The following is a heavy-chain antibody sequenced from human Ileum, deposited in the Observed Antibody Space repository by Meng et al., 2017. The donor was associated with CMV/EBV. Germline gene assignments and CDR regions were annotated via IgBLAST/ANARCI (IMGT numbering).Heavy chain of an antibody. V-gene: IGHV4-31*02. J-gene: IGHJ5*02. CDR3: ARDFGNYGGNWFDP. D-gene: IGHD4-11*01. Sequence: SGGSISSGGCYWSWIRHHPGKGLEWIGYISYSGGTYYNPSLKSRVTMSIDTSKNQFSLNLNSVTAADTAVYYCARDFGNYGGNWFDPWGQGTLVTVSS. CDR1: GGSISSGGCY. CDR2: ISYSGGT.